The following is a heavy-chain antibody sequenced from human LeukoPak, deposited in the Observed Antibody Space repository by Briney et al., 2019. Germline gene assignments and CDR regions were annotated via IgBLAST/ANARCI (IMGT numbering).Heavy chain of an antibody. V-gene: IGHV1-18*01. D-gene: IGHD2-15*01. CDR2: ISAYNGNT. CDR3: ARDRIVVVVAAADAFDI. J-gene: IGHJ3*02. Sequence: ASVKVSCKASGYTFTSYGISWVRQAPGQGLEWMGGISAYNGNTNYAQKLQGRVTMTTDTSTSTAYMELRSLRSDDTAVYYCARDRIVVVVAAADAFDIWGQGTMVTVSS. CDR1: GYTFTSYG.